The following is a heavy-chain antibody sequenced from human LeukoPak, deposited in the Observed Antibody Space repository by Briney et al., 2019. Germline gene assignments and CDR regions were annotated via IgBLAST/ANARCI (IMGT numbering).Heavy chain of an antibody. D-gene: IGHD6-25*01. J-gene: IGHJ4*02. CDR3: AKLGAAYYFDY. CDR2: TSSSGGNT. V-gene: IGHV3-23*01. CDR1: GVTFSRSD. Sequence: TGGSLRLSCAASGVTFSRSDMSWIRQTPGKGLEWVSATSSSGGNTFTADSVKGRFTISRDNSKNTLYLQMNSLRAEDTAVYYCAKLGAAYYFDYWGQGTLVTVSS.